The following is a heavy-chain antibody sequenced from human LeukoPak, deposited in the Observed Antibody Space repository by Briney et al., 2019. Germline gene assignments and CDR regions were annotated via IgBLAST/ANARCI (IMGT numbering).Heavy chain of an antibody. Sequence: GGSLRLSCAGSGFTFSNYAMTWVRQAPGKGLEWVSAISGSGGSRYYADSVKGRFTISRDNSKNTLYLQMNSLRAEDTAIYYCAKAEHYGDLPNDAFDIWGHGTMVTVSS. V-gene: IGHV3-23*01. CDR1: GFTFSNYA. J-gene: IGHJ3*02. CDR2: ISGSGGSR. CDR3: AKAEHYGDLPNDAFDI. D-gene: IGHD4-17*01.